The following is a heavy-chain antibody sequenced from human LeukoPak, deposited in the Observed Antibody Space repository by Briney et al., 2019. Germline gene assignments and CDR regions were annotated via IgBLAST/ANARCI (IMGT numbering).Heavy chain of an antibody. D-gene: IGHD3-22*01. Sequence: PSETLSLTCAVYGGSFSGYYWSWIRQPPGKGLEWIGEINHSGSTNYNPSLKSRVTISVDTSKNQFSLKLSSVTAADTAVYYCLRDRYDSSGYAFDYWGQGTLVTVSS. V-gene: IGHV4-34*01. CDR1: GGSFSGYY. CDR2: INHSGST. J-gene: IGHJ4*02. CDR3: LRDRYDSSGYAFDY.